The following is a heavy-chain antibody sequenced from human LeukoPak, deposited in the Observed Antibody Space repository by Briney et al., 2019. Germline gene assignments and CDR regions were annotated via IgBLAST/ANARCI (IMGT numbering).Heavy chain of an antibody. CDR3: ARGYYYDSSGYYN. D-gene: IGHD3-22*01. CDR1: GFTFSSYS. V-gene: IGHV3-48*01. J-gene: IGHJ4*02. CDR2: ISSSSSTI. Sequence: GGSLRLSCAASGFTFSSYSMNWVRQALGKGLEWVSYISSSSSTIYYADSVKGRFTISRDNAKNSLYLQMNSLRAEDTAVYYCARGYYYDSSGYYNWGQGTLVTVSS.